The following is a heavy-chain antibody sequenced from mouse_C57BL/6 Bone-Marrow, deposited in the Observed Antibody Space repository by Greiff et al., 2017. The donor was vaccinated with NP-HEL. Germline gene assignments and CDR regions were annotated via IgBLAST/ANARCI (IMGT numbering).Heavy chain of an antibody. Sequence: EVKLEESGGGLVQPGGSMKLSCAASGFTFSDAWMDWVRQSPEKGLEWVAEIRNKANNHATYYAESVKGRFTISRDDSKSSVYLQMNSLRAEDTGIYYCTLITTVRGWYFDVWGTGTTVTVSS. D-gene: IGHD1-1*01. CDR2: IRNKANNHAT. J-gene: IGHJ1*03. CDR3: TLITTVRGWYFDV. CDR1: GFTFSDAW. V-gene: IGHV6-6*01.